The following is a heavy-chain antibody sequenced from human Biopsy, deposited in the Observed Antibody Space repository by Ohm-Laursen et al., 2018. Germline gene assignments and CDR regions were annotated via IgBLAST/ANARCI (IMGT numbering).Heavy chain of an antibody. J-gene: IGHJ4*02. Sequence: ASVKVSCKASGYTFTGYYLHWVRQAPGQGLEWMGWINPKSGGTHYLEKFRGRVTMTRDTSISTAYLALGSLRSADTAIYYCARDPLNGHKHFGYWGQGSLVTVSS. V-gene: IGHV1-2*02. CDR1: GYTFTGYY. D-gene: IGHD2-8*01. CDR2: INPKSGGT. CDR3: ARDPLNGHKHFGY.